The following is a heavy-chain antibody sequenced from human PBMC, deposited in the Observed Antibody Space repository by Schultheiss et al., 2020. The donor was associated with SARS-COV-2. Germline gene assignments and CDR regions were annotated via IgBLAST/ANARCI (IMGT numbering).Heavy chain of an antibody. V-gene: IGHV4-34*01. Sequence: SETLSLTCAVYGGSFSGYYWSWIRQPPGKGLEWIGEINHSGSTNYNPSLKSRVTISVDTSKNQFSLKLSSVTAADTAVYYCAKVGDLPSGWPRYDYWGQGTVVTVSS. D-gene: IGHD6-19*01. CDR3: AKVGDLPSGWPRYDY. CDR2: INHSGST. CDR1: GGSFSGYY. J-gene: IGHJ4*02.